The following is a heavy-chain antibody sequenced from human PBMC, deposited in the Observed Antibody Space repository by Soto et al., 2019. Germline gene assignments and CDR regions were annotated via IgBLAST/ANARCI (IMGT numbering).Heavy chain of an antibody. D-gene: IGHD3-10*01. CDR3: ANYYGSGSYRNWFDP. V-gene: IGHV3-11*01. Sequence: GGSLRLSCAASGFTFRDHYMSWIRQAPGKGLEWVSYISSSGSTIYYADSVKGRFTVSRDSAKNSLYLQMNSLRAEDTAVYYCANYYGSGSYRNWFDPWGQGALVTVSS. CDR1: GFTFRDHY. J-gene: IGHJ5*02. CDR2: ISSSGSTI.